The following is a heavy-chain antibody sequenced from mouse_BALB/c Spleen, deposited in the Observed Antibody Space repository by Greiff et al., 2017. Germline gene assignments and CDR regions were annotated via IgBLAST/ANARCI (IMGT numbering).Heavy chain of an antibody. CDR2: ISDGGSYT. CDR1: GFTFSDYY. D-gene: IGHD1-1*01. Sequence: EVQVVESGGGLVKPGGSLKLSCAASGFTFSDYYMYWVRQTPEKSLEWVATISDGGSYTYYPDSVKGRFTISRDNAKNNLYLQMSSLKSEDTAMYYCARDGSFAYWGQGTLVTVSA. CDR3: ARDGSFAY. V-gene: IGHV5-4*02. J-gene: IGHJ3*01.